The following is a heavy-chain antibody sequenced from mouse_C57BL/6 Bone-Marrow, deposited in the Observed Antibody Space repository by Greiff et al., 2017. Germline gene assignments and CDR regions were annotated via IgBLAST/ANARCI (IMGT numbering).Heavy chain of an antibody. Sequence: QVQLQQSGAELMKPGASVKLSCKATGYTFTGYWIEWVKQRPGHGLEWIGEILPGSGSTNYNAKFKGKATFTADTSSNTAYMQLSSLTTEDSAIYYCARKGYGSRGDLDYWGQGTTLTVSS. V-gene: IGHV1-9*01. D-gene: IGHD1-1*01. J-gene: IGHJ2*01. CDR3: ARKGYGSRGDLDY. CDR2: ILPGSGST. CDR1: GYTFTGYW.